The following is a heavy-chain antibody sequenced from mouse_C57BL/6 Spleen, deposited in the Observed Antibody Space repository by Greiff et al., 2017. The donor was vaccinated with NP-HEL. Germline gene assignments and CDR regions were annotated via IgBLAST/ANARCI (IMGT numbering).Heavy chain of an antibody. Sequence: EVQVVESGGGLVKPGGSLKLSCAASGFTFSSYAMSWVRQTPEKRLEWVATISDGGSYTYSPDNVKGRFTISRDNAKNNLYLQMSHLKSEDTAMYYCARGGYYYGSRYLWYFDVWGTGTTVTVSS. D-gene: IGHD1-1*01. V-gene: IGHV5-4*01. J-gene: IGHJ1*03. CDR1: GFTFSSYA. CDR3: ARGGYYYGSRYLWYFDV. CDR2: ISDGGSYT.